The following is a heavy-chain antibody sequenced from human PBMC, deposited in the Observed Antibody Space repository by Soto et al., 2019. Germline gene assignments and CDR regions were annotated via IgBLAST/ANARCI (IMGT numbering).Heavy chain of an antibody. CDR1: GFSLSTSGVG. V-gene: IGHV2-5*01. D-gene: IGHD3-22*01. CDR2: IYWNDDK. CDR3: AHRTYYYDSSGHKVYAFDI. J-gene: IGHJ3*02. Sequence: SGPTLVNPTQTLTLTCTFSGFSLSTSGVGVGWIRQPPGKALEWLALIYWNDDKRYSPSLKSRLTITKDTSKNQVVLTMTNIDPVDTATYYCAHRTYYYDSSGHKVYAFDIWGQGTMVTVSS.